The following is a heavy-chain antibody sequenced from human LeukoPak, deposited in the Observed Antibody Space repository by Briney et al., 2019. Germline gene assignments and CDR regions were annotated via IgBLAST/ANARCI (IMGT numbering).Heavy chain of an antibody. CDR3: ARGYCSGGSCYWWYFDY. J-gene: IGHJ4*02. CDR1: GYSISSGHY. D-gene: IGHD2-15*01. Sequence: PSETLSLTCTVSGYSISSGHYWGRIRQPPGKGLEWIGSLYHSGNTYYNPSLKSRVTTSVDTSKNQFSLKLTSVTAADTAVYYCARGYCSGGSCYWWYFDYWGQGTLVTVSS. CDR2: LYHSGNT. V-gene: IGHV4-38-2*02.